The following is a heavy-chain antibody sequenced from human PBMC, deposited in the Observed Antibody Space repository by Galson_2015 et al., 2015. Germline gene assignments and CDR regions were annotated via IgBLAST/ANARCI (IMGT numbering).Heavy chain of an antibody. Sequence: SVKVSCKASGYVFTVYYMHWVRQAPGQGLEWMGMINPGDGGTTYAQKFQGRLTMTRDTSTRSVYMELRSLRFEDTAVCYCARDSVARRVEDCGGPESWGQGARVTASS. V-gene: IGHV1-46*01. CDR1: GYVFTVYY. CDR3: ARDSVARRVEDCGGPES. D-gene: IGHD2-21*01. CDR2: INPGDGGT. J-gene: IGHJ1*01.